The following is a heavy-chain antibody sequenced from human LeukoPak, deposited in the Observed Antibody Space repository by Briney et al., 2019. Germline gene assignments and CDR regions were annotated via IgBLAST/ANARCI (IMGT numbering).Heavy chain of an antibody. V-gene: IGHV4-39*07. D-gene: IGHD7-27*01. CDR3: ARVILYRLGDNWFDP. Sequence: SETLSLTCTVSGGSISSSSYYWGWIRQPPGKGLEWIGSMYHSGSSYYNPSLKSRVTISVDTSKNQFSLKLSSVTAADTAVYYCARVILYRLGDNWFDPWGQGTLVTVSS. CDR2: MYHSGSS. CDR1: GGSISSSSYY. J-gene: IGHJ5*02.